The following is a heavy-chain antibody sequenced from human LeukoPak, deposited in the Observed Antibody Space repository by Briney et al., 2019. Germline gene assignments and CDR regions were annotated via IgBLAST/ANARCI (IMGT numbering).Heavy chain of an antibody. CDR2: ISGSGATT. V-gene: IGHV3-23*01. D-gene: IGHD1-26*01. CDR1: AFTFSSGA. CDR3: AKDQSRVGASDPFDY. J-gene: IGHJ4*02. Sequence: PGGSLRLSCAASAFTFSSGAMTWVRQAPGKGLEWVSSISGSGATTYYADSVKGRFTISRDNSNNTVYLQMNSLRAEDTAVYYCAKDQSRVGASDPFDYWGQGMQVGVSS.